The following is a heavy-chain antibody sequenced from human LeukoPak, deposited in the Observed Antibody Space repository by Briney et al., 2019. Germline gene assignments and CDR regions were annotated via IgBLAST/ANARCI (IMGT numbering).Heavy chain of an antibody. CDR1: GFTFSNYW. CDR2: IKQDGIEK. V-gene: IGHV3-7*01. D-gene: IGHD3-22*01. Sequence: PGGSLRISCAASGFTFSNYWMSWVRQAPGKGLEWVANIKQDGIEKYYVDSVEGRFTVSRDNTKNTLFLQMNSLRAEDTAVYCARGSSGYYCDHFQTWGQGSLVTVSS. CDR3: ARGSSGYYCDHFQT. J-gene: IGHJ1*01.